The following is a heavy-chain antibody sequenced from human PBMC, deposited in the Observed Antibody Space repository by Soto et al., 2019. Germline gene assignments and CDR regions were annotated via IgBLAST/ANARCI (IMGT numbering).Heavy chain of an antibody. J-gene: IGHJ4*02. CDR2: IYYSGST. Sequence: PSETLSLTCTVSGGSISSYYWSWIRQPPGKGLEWIGSIYYSGSTYYNPSLKSRVTISVDTSKNQFSLKLSSVTAADTAVYYCARGRRTAGTIDYWGQRTLVTGSS. V-gene: IGHV4-59*05. CDR3: ARGRRTAGTIDY. CDR1: GGSISSYY. D-gene: IGHD3-10*01.